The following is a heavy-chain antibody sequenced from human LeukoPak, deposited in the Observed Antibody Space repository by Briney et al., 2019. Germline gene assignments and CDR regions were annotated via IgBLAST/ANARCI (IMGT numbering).Heavy chain of an antibody. CDR3: ARGSEGYCSGGGCYYGMDV. CDR1: GFTFSSYT. J-gene: IGHJ6*01. V-gene: IGHV3-21*01. Sequence: GGSLRLSCAASGFTFSSYTMNWVRRAPGEGLEWVSYISSSSSYIYYADSVKGRFTISRGNAENSLYLQMNSLRAEDTAVYYCARGSEGYCSGGGCYYGMDVWGQGTTVTVSS. CDR2: ISSSSSYI. D-gene: IGHD2-15*01.